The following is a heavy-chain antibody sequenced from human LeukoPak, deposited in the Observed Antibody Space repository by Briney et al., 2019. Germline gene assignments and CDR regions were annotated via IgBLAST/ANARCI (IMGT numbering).Heavy chain of an antibody. D-gene: IGHD6-19*01. CDR1: GGSISSGSYY. CDR3: ARGGNSSGWYVLIDY. CDR2: IYTSGST. J-gene: IGHJ4*02. Sequence: SQTLSLTCTVSGGSISSGSYYWSWIRQPAGKGLEWIGRIYTSGSTNYNPSLKSRVTISVDTSKNQFSLKLSSVTAADTAVYYCARGGNSSGWYVLIDYWGQGTLVTVSS. V-gene: IGHV4-61*02.